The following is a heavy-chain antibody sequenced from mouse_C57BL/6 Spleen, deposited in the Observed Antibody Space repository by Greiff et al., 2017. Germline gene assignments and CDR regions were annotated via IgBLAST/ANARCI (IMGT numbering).Heavy chain of an antibody. D-gene: IGHD1-1*01. Sequence: DVMLVESGGGLVQPGGSLSLSCAASGFTFTDYYMSWVRQPPGKALEWLGFIRNKANGYTTEYSASVKGRFTISRDNSQSILYLQMNALRAEDSATYDCERCRTTVVFDYWGQGTTLTVSS. CDR3: ERCRTTVVFDY. V-gene: IGHV7-3*01. CDR2: IRNKANGYTT. CDR1: GFTFTDYY. J-gene: IGHJ2*01.